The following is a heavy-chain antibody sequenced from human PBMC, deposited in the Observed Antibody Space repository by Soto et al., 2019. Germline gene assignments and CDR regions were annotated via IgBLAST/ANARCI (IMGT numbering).Heavy chain of an antibody. J-gene: IGHJ4*02. CDR1: GFTFSSYA. CDR3: AKEGEHSSGWANFDY. Sequence: EVQLLESGGGLVQPGGSLRLSCAASGFTFSSYAMSWVRQAPGKGLEWVSAISGSGVSTYYADSVKGRFTISRDNSKNTLYLQMNSLRAEDAAVYYCAKEGEHSSGWANFDYWGQGTLVTVSS. V-gene: IGHV3-23*01. D-gene: IGHD6-19*01. CDR2: ISGSGVST.